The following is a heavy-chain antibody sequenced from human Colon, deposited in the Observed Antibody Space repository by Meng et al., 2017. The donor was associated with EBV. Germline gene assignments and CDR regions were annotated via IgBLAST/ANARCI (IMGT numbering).Heavy chain of an antibody. V-gene: IGHV4-4*02. Sequence: QMHLQETGTGLVKPSGTLSLTCAVSGGSIDSDNWWNWVRQTPGKGLEWIGEICHSRTTNYNPSLKSRVTISIDKSKNQFSLKLTSVTAADTAVYYCARDYYASGFVFDLWGQGTLVTVSS. CDR3: ARDYYASGFVFDL. J-gene: IGHJ5*02. CDR2: ICHSRTT. D-gene: IGHD3-10*01. CDR1: GGSIDSDNW.